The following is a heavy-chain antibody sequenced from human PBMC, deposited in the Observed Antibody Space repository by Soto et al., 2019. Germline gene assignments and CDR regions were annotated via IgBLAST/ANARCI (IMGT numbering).Heavy chain of an antibody. Sequence: TLALTCAVSGGSISSNNGWNWVCQPPGKGLEWIGEIHHSGSTNYNPSLKSRVTISVDKSKNQFSLKLNSVTAADTAVYYCARAGEYPSSPSGYLDTWGQGTLV. J-gene: IGHJ5*02. CDR1: GGSISSNNG. CDR3: ARAGEYPSSPSGYLDT. CDR2: IHHSGST. D-gene: IGHD2-2*01. V-gene: IGHV4-4*02.